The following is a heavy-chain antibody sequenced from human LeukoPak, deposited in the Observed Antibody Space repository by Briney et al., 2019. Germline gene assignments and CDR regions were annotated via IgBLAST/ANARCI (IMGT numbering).Heavy chain of an antibody. Sequence: PRGSLRLSCAASGFTFSDYYMSWIRQAPGKGLEWVSYISSSSSYTNYADSVKGRFTISRDNAKNSLCLQMNSLRAEDTAVYYCARDSMGGKWELEYFQHWGQGTLVTVSS. J-gene: IGHJ1*01. CDR2: ISSSSSYT. CDR1: GFTFSDYY. D-gene: IGHD1-26*01. V-gene: IGHV3-11*05. CDR3: ARDSMGGKWELEYFQH.